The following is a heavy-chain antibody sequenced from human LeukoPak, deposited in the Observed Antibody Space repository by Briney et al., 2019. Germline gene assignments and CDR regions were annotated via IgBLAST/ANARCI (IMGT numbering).Heavy chain of an antibody. CDR2: ISSSSSYI. CDR1: GFTFSSYS. J-gene: IGHJ4*02. V-gene: IGHV3-21*01. Sequence: GGSLRLSCAASGFTFSSYSMNWVRQAPGKGLEWASSISSSSSYIYYADSVKGRFTISRDNAKNSLYLQMNSLRAEDTAVYYCATERGALYSGYDYSYDYWGQGTLVTVSS. D-gene: IGHD5-12*01. CDR3: ATERGALYSGYDYSYDY.